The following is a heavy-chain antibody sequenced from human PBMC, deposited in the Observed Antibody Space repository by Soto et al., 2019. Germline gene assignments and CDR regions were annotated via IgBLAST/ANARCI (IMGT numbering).Heavy chain of an antibody. CDR3: ARAGETYYYDSSRYYDAFDI. D-gene: IGHD3-22*01. J-gene: IGHJ3*02. CDR2: ISAYNGNT. Sequence: QVQLVQSGAEVKKPGASVKVSCKASGYTFTSYGISWVRQAPVQGLEWMGWISAYNGNTNYAQKLQGRVTMTTDTSTSTAYMELRSLRSDDTAVYYCARAGETYYYDSSRYYDAFDIWGQGTMVTVSS. V-gene: IGHV1-18*04. CDR1: GYTFTSYG.